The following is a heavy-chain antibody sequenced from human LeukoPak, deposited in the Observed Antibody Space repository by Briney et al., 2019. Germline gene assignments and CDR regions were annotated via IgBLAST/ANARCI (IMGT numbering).Heavy chain of an antibody. CDR1: GLTLSGYW. V-gene: IGHV3-74*01. D-gene: IGHD1/OR15-1a*01. Sequence: PGGSLRLSCSASGLTLSGYWMHWVRQPPGKGLVWVSRIDSDGSGTSYADSVKGRFTISRDDVKNMLYLQMNSLRVEDTGLYYCSTVEHFWGQGALVTVSS. CDR2: IDSDGSGT. J-gene: IGHJ4*02. CDR3: STVEHF.